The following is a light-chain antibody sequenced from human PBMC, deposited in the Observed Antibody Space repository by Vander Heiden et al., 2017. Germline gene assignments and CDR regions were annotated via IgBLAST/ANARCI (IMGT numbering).Light chain of an antibody. V-gene: IGKV3-15*01. CDR1: QSVSSN. CDR2: GAS. CDR3: QQYNNWPLYT. J-gene: IGKJ2*01. Sequence: IVMTQSPATLSVSPGDRATLSCRASQSVSSNLAWYQQKPGQAPRLLIYGASTRATGIPARFSGSGSGTEFTLTISSLQSEDFAVYYCQQYNNWPLYTFGQGTKLEIK.